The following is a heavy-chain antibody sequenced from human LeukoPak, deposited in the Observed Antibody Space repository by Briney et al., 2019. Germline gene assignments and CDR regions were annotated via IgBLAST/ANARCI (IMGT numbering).Heavy chain of an antibody. CDR1: GYTLTELS. D-gene: IGHD6-19*01. Sequence: ASVKVSCKVSGYTLTELSMHWVRQAPGKGLEWMGNFDPEDGETIYAQKFQGRVTMTEDTSTDTAYMELSSLRSEDTAVYYCARDPGYSSGWYFDYWGQGTLVTVSS. V-gene: IGHV1-24*01. J-gene: IGHJ4*02. CDR2: FDPEDGET. CDR3: ARDPGYSSGWYFDY.